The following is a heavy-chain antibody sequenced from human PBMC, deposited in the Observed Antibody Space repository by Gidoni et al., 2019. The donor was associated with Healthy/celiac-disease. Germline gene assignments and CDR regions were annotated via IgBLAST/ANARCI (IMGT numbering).Heavy chain of an antibody. CDR3: ARHSSGYIEDY. V-gene: IGHV5-10-1*01. D-gene: IGHD6-19*01. J-gene: IGHJ4*02. Sequence: VQLVQPGPEVKKPGESLTNSCKGSGYSFTSYWISWVRQMPGKGLEWMGRTDPIDSYTTSSPSFQGHVTISTDKSISTAYLQWSSLRASDTAIYYCARHSSGYIEDYWDQGTLVTVSS. CDR1: GYSFTSYW. CDR2: TDPIDSYT.